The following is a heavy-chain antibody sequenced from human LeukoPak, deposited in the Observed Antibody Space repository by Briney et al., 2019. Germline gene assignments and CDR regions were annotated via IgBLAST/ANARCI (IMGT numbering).Heavy chain of an antibody. V-gene: IGHV3-49*04. CDR3: TRVVPRYYYDSSGYYFDY. CDR2: IRSKAYGGTT. CDR1: GFTFGDYA. Sequence: GGSLRLSCTASGFTFGDYAMSWVRQAPGKGLEWVGFIRSKAYGGTTEYAASVKGRFTISRDDSKSIAYLQMNSLKTEDTAVYYCTRVVPRYYYDSSGYYFDYWGQGTLVTVSS. D-gene: IGHD3-22*01. J-gene: IGHJ4*02.